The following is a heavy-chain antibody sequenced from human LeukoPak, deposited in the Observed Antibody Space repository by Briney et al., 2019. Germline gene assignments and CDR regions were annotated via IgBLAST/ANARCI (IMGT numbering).Heavy chain of an antibody. CDR3: ARDGDFYDSNGYLLGHAFDI. D-gene: IGHD3-22*01. Sequence: SVKVSCKAFGGTFNKYAISWVRQAPGQGLEWVGGIIPIFGTTNYAQKFQGRVTVTADESTTTAYMELSSLRSKDTAVYYCARDGDFYDSNGYLLGHAFDIWGQGTMVTVSS. J-gene: IGHJ3*02. CDR1: GGTFNKYA. V-gene: IGHV1-69*13. CDR2: IIPIFGTT.